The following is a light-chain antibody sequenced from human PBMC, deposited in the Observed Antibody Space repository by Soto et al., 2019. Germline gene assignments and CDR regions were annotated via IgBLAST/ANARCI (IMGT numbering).Light chain of an antibody. Sequence: DIQMTQSPSSLSASVGDRVTITCRASQSITGYLNWYQQKPGKAPKLLIYAASSLQSGVPSRFSGSGSGTDFTLTISSLQPDDFATYYCQQALVIPYTFGQGTRLETK. CDR3: QQALVIPYT. CDR1: QSITGY. V-gene: IGKV1-39*01. CDR2: AAS. J-gene: IGKJ2*01.